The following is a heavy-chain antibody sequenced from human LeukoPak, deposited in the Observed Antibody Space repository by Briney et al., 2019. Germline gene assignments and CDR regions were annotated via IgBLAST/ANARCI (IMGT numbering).Heavy chain of an antibody. D-gene: IGHD2-15*01. CDR1: GGSISSGDYY. J-gene: IGHJ4*02. CDR3: AGYCSGGSCYYYFDY. Sequence: PSETLSLTCTVSGGSISSGDYYWSWIRQPPGKGLEWIGYIYYSGSTYYDPSLKSRVTISVDTSKNQFSLTLSSVTAADTAVYYCAGYCSGGSCYYYFDYWGQGTLVTVSS. CDR2: IYYSGST. V-gene: IGHV4-30-4*08.